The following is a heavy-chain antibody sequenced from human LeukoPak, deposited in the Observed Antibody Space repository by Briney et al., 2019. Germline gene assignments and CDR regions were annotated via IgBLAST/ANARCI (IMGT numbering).Heavy chain of an antibody. CDR1: GFTFSRYG. CDR2: IWYDGSNE. Sequence: GGSLRLSCAASGFTFSRYGMHWVRQVPGKGLEWVAFIWYDGSNEYYADSVKGRFTISRDKSKNTVDLQMNSLRVEDTAVYYCAADTPRVVREDAFDIWGQGTMVTVSS. CDR3: AADTPRVVREDAFDI. D-gene: IGHD2-21*01. J-gene: IGHJ3*02. V-gene: IGHV3-30*02.